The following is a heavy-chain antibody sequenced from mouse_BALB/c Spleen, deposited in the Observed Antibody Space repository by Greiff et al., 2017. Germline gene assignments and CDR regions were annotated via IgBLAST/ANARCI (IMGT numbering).Heavy chain of an antibody. V-gene: IGHV1-69*02. CDR1: GYTFTSYW. D-gene: IGHD1-1*01. Sequence: QVQLQQPGAELVKPGAPVKLSCKASGYTFTSYWMNWVKQRPGRGLEWIGRIDPSDSETHYNQKFKDKATLTVDKSSSTAYIQLSSLTSEDSAVYYCARGYYGSSEDFDYWGQGTTLTVSS. CDR2: IDPSDSET. CDR3: ARGYYGSSEDFDY. J-gene: IGHJ2*01.